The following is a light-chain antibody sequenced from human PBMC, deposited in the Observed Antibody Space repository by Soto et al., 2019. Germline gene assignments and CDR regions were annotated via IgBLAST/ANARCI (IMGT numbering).Light chain of an antibody. J-gene: IGKJ2*01. V-gene: IGKV3-20*01. CDR1: QSVRSSF. Sequence: EIVLTQSPGTLSLSPGERATLSCRASQSVRSSFFAWYQQKPGQAPSLLIYDVSVRATGIPDRFSGSGSGTDFTLNINRLEPEDFAVYYCQQYESSVMSTCGQGTKLEIK. CDR3: QQYESSVMST. CDR2: DVS.